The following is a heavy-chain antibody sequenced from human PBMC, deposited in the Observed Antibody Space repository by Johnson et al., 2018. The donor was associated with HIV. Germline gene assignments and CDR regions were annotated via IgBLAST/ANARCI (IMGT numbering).Heavy chain of an antibody. Sequence: QVQLVESGGNVVQPGRSQRLSCAASGFTFSDYSMHWVRQAPGKGLEWVAIISNDGSNTYYADSVKGRFTISRDNAKNSLSLQMNILTAEDTAVYYCARAPEVRGIDAFDIWGQGTMVTVS. D-gene: IGHD3-10*01. CDR2: ISNDGSNT. J-gene: IGHJ3*02. CDR3: ARAPEVRGIDAFDI. CDR1: GFTFSDYS. V-gene: IGHV3-30*07.